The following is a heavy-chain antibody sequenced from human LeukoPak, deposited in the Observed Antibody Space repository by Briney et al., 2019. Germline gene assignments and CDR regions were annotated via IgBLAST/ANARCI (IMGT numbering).Heavy chain of an antibody. CDR1: GITLRNYA. CDR2: ISGSGEST. V-gene: IGHV3-23*01. Sequence: GGSLRLSCAASGITLRNYAMTWVRQAPGKGLQWVSVISGSGESTYYADSVRGRFTISRDNSKNMLYLHMNSLRAEDTAVYYCAKDRDCSSTGCYLYDNWGQGTLVIVSS. D-gene: IGHD2-2*01. CDR3: AKDRDCSSTGCYLYDN. J-gene: IGHJ4*02.